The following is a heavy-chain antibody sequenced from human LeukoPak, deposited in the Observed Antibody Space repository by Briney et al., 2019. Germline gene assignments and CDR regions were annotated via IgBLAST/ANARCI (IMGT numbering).Heavy chain of an antibody. Sequence: PGGSLRLSRAASGFTFSSCGMSWVRQAPGKGLEWVSGLTTSGDNTYYADSVKGRFTISRDNSKNMLYLQMNSLRVEDTAVYYCAKLPTEPRVTIFGGTQRSSIKRPYYFDYWGQGTLVTVSS. V-gene: IGHV3-23*01. J-gene: IGHJ4*02. D-gene: IGHD3-3*01. CDR2: LTTSGDNT. CDR3: AKLPTEPRVTIFGGTQRSSIKRPYYFDY. CDR1: GFTFSSCG.